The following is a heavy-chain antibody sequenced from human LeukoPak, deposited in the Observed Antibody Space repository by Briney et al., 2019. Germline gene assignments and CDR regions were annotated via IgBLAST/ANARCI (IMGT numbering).Heavy chain of an antibody. CDR2: ISGDGGST. Sequence: GGSLRHSCAASGFTCDDHAMLWVRQAPGKGLEWDSLISGDGGSTHYADSGNGRITISRDNSKNSLYLHMNSLRTEEPALYYCAKASHDYNYGMDVWGQGTTVTVS. CDR3: AKASHDYNYGMDV. J-gene: IGHJ6*02. V-gene: IGHV3-43*02. D-gene: IGHD4/OR15-4a*01. CDR1: GFTCDDHA.